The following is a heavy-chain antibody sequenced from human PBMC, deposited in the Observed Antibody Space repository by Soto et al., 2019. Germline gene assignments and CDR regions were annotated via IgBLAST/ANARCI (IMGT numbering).Heavy chain of an antibody. D-gene: IGHD6-19*01. CDR3: ARDGLGRQWLRRGWFDP. J-gene: IGHJ5*02. CDR1: GFTFSSYS. V-gene: IGHV3-48*02. Sequence: GGSLRLSCAASGFTFSSYSMNWVRQAPGKGLEWVSYISSSSSTIYYADSVKGRFTISRDNAKNSLYLQMNSLRDEDTAVYYCARDGLGRQWLRRGWFDPWGQGTLVTVSS. CDR2: ISSSSSTI.